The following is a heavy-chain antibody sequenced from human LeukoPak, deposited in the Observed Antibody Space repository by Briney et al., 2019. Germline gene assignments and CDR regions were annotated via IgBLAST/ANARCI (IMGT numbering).Heavy chain of an antibody. CDR1: GGSISSSSYY. D-gene: IGHD6-13*01. J-gene: IGHJ3*02. V-gene: IGHV4-39*01. Sequence: SETLSLTCTVSGGSISSSSYYWGWIRQPPGKGLEWIGGIYYSGSTYYNPSLKSRATISVDTSKNQFSLKLSSVTAADTAVYYCARRSSSYSSWYCNDAFDIWGQGTMVTVSS. CDR2: IYYSGST. CDR3: ARRSSSYSSWYCNDAFDI.